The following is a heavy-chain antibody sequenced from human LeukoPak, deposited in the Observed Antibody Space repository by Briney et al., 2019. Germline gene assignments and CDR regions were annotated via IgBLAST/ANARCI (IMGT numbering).Heavy chain of an antibody. CDR1: GFTFSSYE. CDR3: ASYRYGSSFAFDI. D-gene: IGHD6-6*01. CDR2: ISSSGSTT. J-gene: IGHJ3*02. Sequence: GGSLRLSCAASGFTFSSYEMNWVRQAPGKGLEWVSYISSSGSTTYYADSVKGRFTISRDNSKNTLYLQMNSLRAEDTAVYYCASYRYGSSFAFDIWGQGTMVTVSS. V-gene: IGHV3-48*03.